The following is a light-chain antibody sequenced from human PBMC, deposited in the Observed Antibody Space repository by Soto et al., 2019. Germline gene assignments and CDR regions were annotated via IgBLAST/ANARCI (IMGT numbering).Light chain of an antibody. V-gene: IGLV2-14*01. CDR2: DVS. CDR3: SSYTSSSTLLLV. Sequence: QSALTQPASVSGSPGQPITISCTGTSSDVGGYNYVSWYQQHPGKAPKLMIYDVSNRPSGVSNRFSVSKSGNTASLTISGLQAEDEADYYCSSYTSSSTLLLVFGTGHQVTVL. J-gene: IGLJ1*01. CDR1: SSDVGGYNY.